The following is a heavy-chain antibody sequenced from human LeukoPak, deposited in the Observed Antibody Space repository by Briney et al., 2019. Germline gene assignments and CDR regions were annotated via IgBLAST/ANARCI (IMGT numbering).Heavy chain of an antibody. V-gene: IGHV3-21*01. CDR2: ISSGSSAI. J-gene: IGHJ3*02. CDR3: ASLALYCSGGSCYMGAFDI. Sequence: GGSLRLSCEASGFTFTTYSMTWVRQAPGKGLEWVSIISSGSSAIFSADALKGRFTISRDDAKNLLYLDMNSLRAEDTAVYYCASLALYCSGGSCYMGAFDIWGQGTMVTVSS. D-gene: IGHD2-15*01. CDR1: GFTFTTYS.